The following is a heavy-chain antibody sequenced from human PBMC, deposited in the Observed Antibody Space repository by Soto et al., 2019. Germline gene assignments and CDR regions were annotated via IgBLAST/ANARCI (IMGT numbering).Heavy chain of an antibody. J-gene: IGHJ4*02. CDR2: ISAYNGNT. V-gene: IGHV1-18*04. D-gene: IGHD2-21*02. CDR3: ARVRDGTVTAHFDY. Sequence: ASLKVSCKASGYTFTSYGISWVRQAPGQGLEWMGWISAYNGNTNYAQKLQGRVTISVDTSKNQFSLKLSSVAAADTAVYYCARVRDGTVTAHFDYWGQGTLVTVSS. CDR1: GYTFTSYG.